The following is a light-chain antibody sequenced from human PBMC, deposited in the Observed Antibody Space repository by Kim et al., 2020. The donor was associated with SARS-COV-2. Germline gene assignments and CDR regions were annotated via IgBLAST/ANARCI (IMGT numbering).Light chain of an antibody. J-gene: IGLJ2*01. Sequence: AFGQTGRNTCQGCNLRTSYASWLQQKPAHAPLLVVYADINRPSGNQDRCSGSRSGNTASLTITGTQAEDEGDYYCNSRHSRGDDLVFGGGTKVTVL. CDR2: ADI. V-gene: IGLV3-19*01. CDR1: NLRTSY. CDR3: NSRHSRGDDLV.